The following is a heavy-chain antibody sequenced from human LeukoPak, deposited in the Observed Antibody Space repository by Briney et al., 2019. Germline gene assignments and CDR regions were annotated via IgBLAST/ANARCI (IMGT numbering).Heavy chain of an antibody. D-gene: IGHD3-3*01. J-gene: IGHJ6*03. CDR3: AKGGVGILGVVFYYYYYMDV. V-gene: IGHV3-23*01. Sequence: GGSLRLSCAASGFTFSSYAMSWVRQAPGKGLEWVSAISGSGGSTYYADSVKGRFTISRGNSKNTLYLQMNSLRAEDTAVYYCAKGGVGILGVVFYYYYYMDVWGKGTTVTVSS. CDR1: GFTFSSYA. CDR2: ISGSGGST.